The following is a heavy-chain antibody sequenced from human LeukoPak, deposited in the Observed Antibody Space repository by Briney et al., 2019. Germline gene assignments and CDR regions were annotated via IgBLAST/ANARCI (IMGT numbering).Heavy chain of an antibody. CDR1: GFTFSSYG. J-gene: IGHJ4*02. Sequence: GGSLRLSCAASGFTFSSYGMSWVRQAPGEGLEWVSAISGSGGSTYYADSVKGRFTISRDNSKNTLYLQMNSLRAEDTAVYYCAKDLWFGEQGDYWGQGTLVTVSS. CDR2: ISGSGGST. V-gene: IGHV3-23*01. CDR3: AKDLWFGEQGDY. D-gene: IGHD3-10*01.